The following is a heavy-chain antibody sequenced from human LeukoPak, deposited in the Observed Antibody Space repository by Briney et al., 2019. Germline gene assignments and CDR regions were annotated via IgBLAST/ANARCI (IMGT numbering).Heavy chain of an antibody. CDR2: IYPGDSDT. Sequence: GESLKISCKGSGYSLTSYWIGWVRQMPGKGLEWMGIIYPGDSDTRYSPSFQGQVTISADKSISTAYLQWSSLKASDTAMYYCARHPTYYYGFMDVWGKGTTVTVSS. CDR1: GYSLTSYW. V-gene: IGHV5-51*01. J-gene: IGHJ6*03. CDR3: ARHPTYYYGFMDV. D-gene: IGHD3-10*01.